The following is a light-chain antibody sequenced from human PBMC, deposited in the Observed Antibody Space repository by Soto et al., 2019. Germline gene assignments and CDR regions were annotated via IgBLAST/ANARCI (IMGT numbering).Light chain of an antibody. Sequence: QSALTQPASVSGSPGQSIAISCTGTSSDVGGYSYVSWYQQQPGKAPKLVISDVSNRPSGVSDRFSGSKSGNTASLTISGLQTEDEADYYGASYTTSSTYVFGPGTKLTVL. CDR3: ASYTTSSTYV. CDR1: SSDVGGYSY. CDR2: DVS. V-gene: IGLV2-14*01. J-gene: IGLJ1*01.